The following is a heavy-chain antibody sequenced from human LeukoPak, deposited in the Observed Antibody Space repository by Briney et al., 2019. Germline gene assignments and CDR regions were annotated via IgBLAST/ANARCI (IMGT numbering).Heavy chain of an antibody. CDR1: GGSISSSSYY. D-gene: IGHD3-9*01. CDR3: ASDYDILTGFDY. J-gene: IGHJ4*02. V-gene: IGHV4-39*07. CDR2: IYYSGST. Sequence: SETLSLTCTVSGGSISSSSYYWGWIRQPPGKGLEWIGSIYYSGSTYYNPSLKSRVTISVDTSKNQFSLKLSSVTAADTAVYYCASDYDILTGFDYWGQGTLVTVSS.